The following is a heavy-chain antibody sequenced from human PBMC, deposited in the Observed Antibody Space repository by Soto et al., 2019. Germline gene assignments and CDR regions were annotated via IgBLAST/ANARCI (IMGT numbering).Heavy chain of an antibody. CDR3: ASFPYDDFWSGYGPLDY. Sequence: QVQLVQSGAEVKKPGSSVKVSCKASGGTFSSYTISWVRQAPGQGLEWMGRIIPILGIANYAKKFQGRVTITADKATSTAYMELSSLRSEDTAVYYCASFPYDDFWSGYGPLDYWGQGTLVTVS. J-gene: IGHJ4*02. CDR1: GGTFSSYT. CDR2: IIPILGIA. D-gene: IGHD3-3*01. V-gene: IGHV1-69*02.